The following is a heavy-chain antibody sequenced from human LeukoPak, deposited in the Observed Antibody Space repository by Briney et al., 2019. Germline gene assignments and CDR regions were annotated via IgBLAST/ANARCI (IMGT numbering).Heavy chain of an antibody. Sequence: GGSLRLSCAASGFTFSSYAMSWVRQAPGKGLEWVSAISGSGGSTYYADSVKGRFTISRDNSKNTLYLQMNSLRAEDTAVYYCAKPVSWIFGVVIRTKNAFDIWGQGTMVTVSS. CDR1: GFTFSSYA. CDR2: ISGSGGST. J-gene: IGHJ3*02. D-gene: IGHD3-3*01. CDR3: AKPVSWIFGVVIRTKNAFDI. V-gene: IGHV3-23*01.